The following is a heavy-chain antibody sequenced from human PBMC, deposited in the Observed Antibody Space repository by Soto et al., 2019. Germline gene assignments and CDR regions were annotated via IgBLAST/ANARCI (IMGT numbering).Heavy chain of an antibody. CDR2: IRSKPNKFAT. D-gene: IGHD3-3*01. Sequence: GESLKISFVASGFNISGSAVHWVRQASGKGLEWIGRIRSKPNKFATTYGASMQGRLSFSRDDSKNTAYLQMNSLKTEDTAVYYCASVRLFGVVFDYWGQGTLVTVSS. J-gene: IGHJ4*02. CDR1: GFNISGSA. CDR3: ASVRLFGVVFDY. V-gene: IGHV3-73*01.